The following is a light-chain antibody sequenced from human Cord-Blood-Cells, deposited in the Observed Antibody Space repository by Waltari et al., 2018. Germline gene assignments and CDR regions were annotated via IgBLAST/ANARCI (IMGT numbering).Light chain of an antibody. CDR3: CSYAGKVV. CDR2: EGS. CDR1: SSAVGSYNL. Sequence: QSALTQPASVSGSPGQSITISCTGTSSAVGSYNLVSWYQQHPGKAPKLMIYEGSKRPAGVSNGLAGSKSCNTSSLTMCGLQAEDEADYYCCSYAGKVVFGGGTKLTVL. J-gene: IGLJ2*01. V-gene: IGLV2-23*01.